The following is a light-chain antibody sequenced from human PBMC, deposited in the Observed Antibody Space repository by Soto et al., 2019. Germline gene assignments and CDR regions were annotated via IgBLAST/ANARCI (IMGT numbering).Light chain of an antibody. Sequence: EKVMTQSPATLSVSPGERATLSCRASQSVSSNLAWYQQKPGQAPRLLIYGASSRATGIPVRFSGSGSGTEITLTISSLQSEDFAVYYCQQYNNWPLTFGQGTRLEIK. J-gene: IGKJ5*01. CDR2: GAS. CDR1: QSVSSN. V-gene: IGKV3-15*01. CDR3: QQYNNWPLT.